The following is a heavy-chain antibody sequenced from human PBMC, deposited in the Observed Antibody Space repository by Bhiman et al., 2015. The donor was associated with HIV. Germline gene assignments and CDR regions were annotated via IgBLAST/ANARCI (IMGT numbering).Heavy chain of an antibody. CDR2: IRSDASSQ. D-gene: IGHD2-2*02. J-gene: IGHJ3*01. Sequence: QVQLVESGGGVVQPGGSLRLSCEASGFTFSTYGMHWVRQAPGKGLAWVSFIRSDASSQYYTDSVAGRFTVSRDNSKNTLYLQMDSLRTEDTAMYYCAKEAKPCSLTSCNNREDAFDVWGQGTMVTVSS. V-gene: IGHV3-30*02. CDR1: GFTFSTYG. CDR3: AKEAKPCSLTSCNNREDAFDV.